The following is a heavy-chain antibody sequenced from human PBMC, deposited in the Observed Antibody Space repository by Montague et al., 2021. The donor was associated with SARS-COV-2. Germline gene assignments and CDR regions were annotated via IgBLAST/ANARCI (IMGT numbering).Heavy chain of an antibody. J-gene: IGHJ3*02. CDR1: GGSISTTNW. D-gene: IGHD3-22*01. CDR2: ISHSGNT. V-gene: IGHV4-4*02. CDR3: ARAMIVVTRDAFDI. Sequence: SETLSLTCSVSGGSISTTNWWSWVRQPPGKVLEWIGEISHSGNTNYNSSVRSRVTISLDKSKNQFSLKLSSVTAADTAVYYCARAMIVVTRDAFDIWGRGTKGIVST.